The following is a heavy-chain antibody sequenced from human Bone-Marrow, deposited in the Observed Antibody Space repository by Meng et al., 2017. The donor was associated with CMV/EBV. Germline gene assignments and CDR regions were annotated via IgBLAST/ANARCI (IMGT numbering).Heavy chain of an antibody. CDR3: ARVLSSWCDP. D-gene: IGHD2/OR15-2a*01. CDR2: INPYNGDT. Sequence: ASVKVSCKASGYTFADYYMHWVRQAPGQGLEWMGWINPYNGDTHYAQEFQGRVTMTRDTSISTAYMELSRLRYDDTAVYYCARVLSSWCDPWGQGNLVNVAS. CDR1: GYTFADYY. V-gene: IGHV1-2*02. J-gene: IGHJ5*02.